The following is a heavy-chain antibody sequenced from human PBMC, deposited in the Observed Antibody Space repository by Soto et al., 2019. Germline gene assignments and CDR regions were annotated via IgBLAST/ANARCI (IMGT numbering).Heavy chain of an antibody. V-gene: IGHV5-51*01. Sequence: GESLKISCKGSGYSFTSYWIGWVRQMPGKGLEWMGIIYPGDSDTRYSPSFQGQVTISADKSISTAYLQWSSLKASDTAMYYCARSDVVVVPAALQDYVMDVCGQGTTVTVSS. CDR3: ARSDVVVVPAALQDYVMDV. D-gene: IGHD2-2*01. CDR2: IYPGDSDT. J-gene: IGHJ6*02. CDR1: GYSFTSYW.